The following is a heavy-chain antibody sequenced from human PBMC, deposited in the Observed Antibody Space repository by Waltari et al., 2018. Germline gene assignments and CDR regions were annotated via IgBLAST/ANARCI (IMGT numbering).Heavy chain of an antibody. CDR2: IWYDGSNK. Sequence: QVQLVESGGGVVQPGRSLRLSCAASGFTFSSYGLHWVRQAPGKGLEWVAVIWYDGSNKYNADSVKGRFTISRDNSKNTLYLQMNSLRAEDTAVYYCARRYDSSPFDYWGQGTLVTVSS. D-gene: IGHD3-22*01. V-gene: IGHV3-33*01. CDR1: GFTFSSYG. CDR3: ARRYDSSPFDY. J-gene: IGHJ4*02.